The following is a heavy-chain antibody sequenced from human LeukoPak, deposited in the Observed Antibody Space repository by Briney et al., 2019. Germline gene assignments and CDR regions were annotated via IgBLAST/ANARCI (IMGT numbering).Heavy chain of an antibody. CDR1: GFTFSDYY. CDR2: ISSSSSYT. Sequence: PGGSLRLSCAASGFTFSDYYMSWIRQAPGKGLEWVSYISSSSSYTNYADSVKGRFTISRDNAKNSLYLQMNSLRAEDTAVYYCARASYGDYSTFDYWGQGTLVTVSS. CDR3: ARASYGDYSTFDY. J-gene: IGHJ4*02. V-gene: IGHV3-11*06. D-gene: IGHD4-17*01.